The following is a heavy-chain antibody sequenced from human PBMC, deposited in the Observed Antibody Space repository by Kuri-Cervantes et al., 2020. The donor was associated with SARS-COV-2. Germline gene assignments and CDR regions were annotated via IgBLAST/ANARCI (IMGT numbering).Heavy chain of an antibody. V-gene: IGHV3-30*02. CDR3: AGELLAAPLY. D-gene: IGHD1-26*01. CDR1: GFTFSSYG. CDR2: IRYDGSNK. Sequence: GESLKISCAASGFTFSSYGMHWVRQAPGKGLEWVTFIRYDGSNKYYADSVKGRFTISRGNSKNTLYLQMNSLRAEDTAVYYCAGELLAAPLYWGQGTLVTVSS. J-gene: IGHJ4*02.